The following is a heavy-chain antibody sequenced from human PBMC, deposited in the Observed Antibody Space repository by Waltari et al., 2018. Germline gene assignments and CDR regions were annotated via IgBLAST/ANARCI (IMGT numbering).Heavy chain of an antibody. CDR3: ARKHVAYLGILERRRKGYFDY. V-gene: IGHV4-34*01. J-gene: IGHJ4*02. CDR2: INHSGST. Sequence: QVQLQQWGAGLLKPSETLSLTCAVYGGSFSGYYWSWIRQPPGKGLEWIGEINHSGSTNYNPSLKSRVTISVDTSKNQFSLKLSSVTAADTAVYYCARKHVAYLGILERRRKGYFDYWGQGTLVTVSS. CDR1: GGSFSGYY. D-gene: IGHD1-1*01.